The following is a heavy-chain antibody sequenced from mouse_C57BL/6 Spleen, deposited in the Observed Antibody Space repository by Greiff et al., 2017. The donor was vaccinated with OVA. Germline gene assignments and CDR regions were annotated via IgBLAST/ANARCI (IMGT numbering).Heavy chain of an antibody. D-gene: IGHD2-4*01. CDR3: ARGDYDGDYYAMDY. V-gene: IGHV1-81*01. CDR1: GYTFTSYG. CDR2: IYPRSGNN. Sequence: QVQLQQSGAELARPGASVKLSCKASGYTFTSYGISWVKQRTGQGLEWIGEIYPRSGNNYYNEKFKGKATRTADKSSSTACMELRSLTSEDSAVYFCARGDYDGDYYAMDYWGQGTSVTVSS. J-gene: IGHJ4*01.